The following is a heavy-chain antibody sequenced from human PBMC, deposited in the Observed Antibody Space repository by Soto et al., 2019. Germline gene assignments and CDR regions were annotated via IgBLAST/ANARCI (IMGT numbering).Heavy chain of an antibody. Sequence: QVQLVQSGAELKKPGASVKVSCKASGYTFSNYDMNWVRQATGQGPEWIGWVNPNNGDTGYAQKFQGRVTLTTDISTTTAYMELTSRRSDDPAIYYCAKVSRKGSAIDFDYWGQGTLITVSS. CDR3: AKVSRKGSAIDFDY. CDR2: VNPNNGDT. V-gene: IGHV1-8*01. J-gene: IGHJ4*02. D-gene: IGHD3-10*01. CDR1: GYTFSNYD.